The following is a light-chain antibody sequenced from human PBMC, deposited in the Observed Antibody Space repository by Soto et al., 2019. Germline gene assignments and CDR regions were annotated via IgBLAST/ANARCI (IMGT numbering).Light chain of an antibody. CDR2: EVT. V-gene: IGLV2-18*02. Sequence: QSALTQPPSVSGSPGQSVTISCTGTSSDVGNYNSVSWYRQPPGTVPKLMIYEVTNRPSGVPDRFSGSKSGNTASLTISGLQPEDEADYYCSSYTTSNTYVFGTGTKLTVL. CDR1: SSDVGNYNS. CDR3: SSYTTSNTYV. J-gene: IGLJ1*01.